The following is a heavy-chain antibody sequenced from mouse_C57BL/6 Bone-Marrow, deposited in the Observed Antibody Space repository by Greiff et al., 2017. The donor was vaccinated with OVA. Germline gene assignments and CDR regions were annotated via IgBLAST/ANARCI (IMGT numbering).Heavy chain of an antibody. CDR1: GYTFTSYW. J-gene: IGHJ3*01. CDR2: IYPGSGST. V-gene: IGHV1-55*01. D-gene: IGHD1-1*01. Sequence: QVQLKQPGAELVKPGASVKMSCKASGYTFTSYWITWVKQRPGQGLEWIGDIYPGSGSTNYNEKFKSKATLTVDTASSTAYMQLSSLTSEDSAVYYCAMDYGSSPFAYWGQGTLVTVSA. CDR3: AMDYGSSPFAY.